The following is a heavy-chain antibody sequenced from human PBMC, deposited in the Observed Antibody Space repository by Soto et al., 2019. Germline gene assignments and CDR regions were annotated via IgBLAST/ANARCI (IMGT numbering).Heavy chain of an antibody. CDR2: IDPSDSYT. J-gene: IGHJ3*02. V-gene: IGHV5-10-1*01. CDR3: TTFLAGFHDAFDI. D-gene: IGHD3-3*01. CDR1: GYSFSSYW. Sequence: GESLKISCKGSGYSFSSYWISWVRQMPGKGLEWMGRIDPSDSYTNYSPSFQGHVTISADKSISTAYLQWSSLKASDTAMYYCTTFLAGFHDAFDIWGQGTMVTVSS.